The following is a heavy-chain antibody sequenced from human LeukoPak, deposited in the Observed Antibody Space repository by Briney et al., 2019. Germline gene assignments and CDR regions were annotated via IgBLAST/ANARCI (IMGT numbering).Heavy chain of an antibody. D-gene: IGHD3-3*01. Sequence: SETLSLTCTVSGGSISSSSYYWGWIRQPPGKGLEWIGSIYYSGSTYYNPSLKSRVTISVDTSKNQFSLKLSSVTAADTAVYYCARDFLFGVVKNWFDPWGQGTLVTVSS. CDR3: ARDFLFGVVKNWFDP. CDR2: IYYSGST. J-gene: IGHJ5*02. CDR1: GGSISSSSYY. V-gene: IGHV4-39*07.